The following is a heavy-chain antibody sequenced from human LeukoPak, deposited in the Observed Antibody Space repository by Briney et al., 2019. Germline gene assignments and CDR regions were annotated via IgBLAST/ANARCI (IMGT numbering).Heavy chain of an antibody. CDR3: AIVAAADAFDI. CDR1: GFTFSSYG. V-gene: IGHV3-30*03. Sequence: PGRSLRPSCAASGFTFSSYGMHWVRQAPGKGLEWVAVISYDGSNKYYADSVKGRFTISRDNSKNTLYLRMNSLRAEDTAVYYCAIVAAADAFDIWGQGTMVTVSS. J-gene: IGHJ3*02. CDR2: ISYDGSNK. D-gene: IGHD6-13*01.